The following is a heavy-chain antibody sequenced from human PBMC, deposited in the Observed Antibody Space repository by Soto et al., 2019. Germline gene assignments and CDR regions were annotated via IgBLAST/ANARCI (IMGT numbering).Heavy chain of an antibody. V-gene: IGHV3-7*01. CDR2: IKQDGSDK. J-gene: IGHJ4*02. CDR1: GFMFSNYW. Sequence: LRLSCAASGFMFSNYWMSWVRQAPGKGLEWVAIIKQDGSDKYYVDSVKGRFTISRDNAKNSLYLQMNSLRIEDAAVYYCARNRDYAFDYWGRGTLVTVSS. D-gene: IGHD4-17*01. CDR3: ARNRDYAFDY.